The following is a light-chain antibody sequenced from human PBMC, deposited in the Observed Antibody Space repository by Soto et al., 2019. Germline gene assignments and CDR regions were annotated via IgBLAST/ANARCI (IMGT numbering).Light chain of an antibody. J-gene: IGKJ2*01. CDR1: QSISSS. V-gene: IGKV3-15*01. CDR3: QQYNNGPTYI. CDR2: GAS. Sequence: EMVMTQSPATLSVSPGERATPSCRASQSISSSLARSQQKPGQAPRLLIYGASTRATGIPDRFSGSASGTEFTHTISSLQPEDFAVYYCQQYNNGPTYIFGQGTKLEIK.